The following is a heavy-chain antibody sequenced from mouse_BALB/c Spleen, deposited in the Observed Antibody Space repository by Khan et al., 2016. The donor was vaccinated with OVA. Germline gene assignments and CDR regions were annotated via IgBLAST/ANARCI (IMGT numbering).Heavy chain of an antibody. V-gene: IGHV2-2*02. CDR1: GFSLTNYS. D-gene: IGHD2-4*01. Sequence: QVQLKQSGPGLVQPSQSLSITCTVSGFSLTNYSVHWVRQSPEKGLEWLGVIWSAGSTDYNAAFISRLTIRKDNSRSQVFFKMNSLQPNDTAIYYCARRGYDYGRGALFAYWRQGTLVTVSA. CDR3: ARRGYDYGRGALFAY. CDR2: IWSAGST. J-gene: IGHJ3*01.